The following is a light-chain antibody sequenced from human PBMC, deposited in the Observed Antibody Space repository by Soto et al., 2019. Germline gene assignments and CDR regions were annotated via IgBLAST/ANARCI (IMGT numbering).Light chain of an antibody. CDR3: AAWEDPLNAAV. J-gene: IGLJ2*01. CDR1: SSNIGSHT. CDR2: SDN. Sequence: QSVLTQPYSASGTPGQRVTISCSGSSSNIGSHTLNWYQQLPGSAPSLLIYSDNQRPSGVPDRFSGSTSGTSASLAISGLQSEDEAEYYCAAWEDPLNAAVFGGGTQLTVL. V-gene: IGLV1-44*01.